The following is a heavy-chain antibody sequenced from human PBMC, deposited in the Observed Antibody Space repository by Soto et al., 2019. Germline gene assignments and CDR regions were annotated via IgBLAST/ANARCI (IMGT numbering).Heavy chain of an antibody. CDR3: ARNGAVDY. CDR2: ILYSGTT. J-gene: IGHJ4*02. D-gene: IGHD2-8*01. Sequence: QVQLQESGPGLVKPSQTLSLTCTVSGGSISSGDYYWSWIRQPPGKGLEWIGYILYSGTTNYNPSLESRLTISVDTSKNQFSLKLTSVTAADTSVYYCARNGAVDYWGRGTLVTVSS. V-gene: IGHV4-30-4*01. CDR1: GGSISSGDYY.